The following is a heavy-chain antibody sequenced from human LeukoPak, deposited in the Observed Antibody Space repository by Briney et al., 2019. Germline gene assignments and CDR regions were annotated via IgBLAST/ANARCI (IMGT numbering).Heavy chain of an antibody. CDR3: AKDPYCSGGSCYSEIGY. V-gene: IGHV3-23*01. D-gene: IGHD2-15*01. CDR1: GFTFSSYA. J-gene: IGHJ4*02. CDR2: ISGSGGST. Sequence: GGSLRLSCAASGFTFSSYAMSWVRQSPGKGLEWVLAISGSGGSTYYADSVKGRFTISRDNSKNTLYLQMNSLTAEDTAVYYCAKDPYCSGGSCYSEIGYWGQGTLVTVSS.